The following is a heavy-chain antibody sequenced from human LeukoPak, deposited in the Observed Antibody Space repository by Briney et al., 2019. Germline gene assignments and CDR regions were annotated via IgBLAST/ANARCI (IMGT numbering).Heavy chain of an antibody. D-gene: IGHD3-3*01. Sequence: GGTLRLSCAASGFTFSSYGMSWVRQAPGKGLEWVSAIGGSGDSTYYTDSVKGRFTISRDNSKNTLFLQMNSLRGDDTAVYYCAKEKRITIFGVVIIHDYFDYWGQGTLVTVSS. CDR1: GFTFSSYG. CDR3: AKEKRITIFGVVIIHDYFDY. V-gene: IGHV3-23*01. J-gene: IGHJ4*02. CDR2: IGGSGDST.